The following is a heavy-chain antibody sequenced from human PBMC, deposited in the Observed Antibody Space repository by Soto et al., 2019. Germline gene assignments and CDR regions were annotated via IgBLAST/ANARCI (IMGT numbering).Heavy chain of an antibody. Sequence: GGSLRLSCAASGFTFSNYKMNWVRQAPGKGLEWVAVISYDGSNKYYADSVKGRFTISRDNSKNTLYLQMNSLRAEDTAVYYCAKDLGSGSYLFDAFDIWGQGTMVTVSS. J-gene: IGHJ3*02. CDR2: ISYDGSNK. V-gene: IGHV3-30*18. CDR3: AKDLGSGSYLFDAFDI. CDR1: GFTFSNYK. D-gene: IGHD1-26*01.